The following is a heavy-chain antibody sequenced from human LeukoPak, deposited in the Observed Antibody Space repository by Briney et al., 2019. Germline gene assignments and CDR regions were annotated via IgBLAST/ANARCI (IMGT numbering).Heavy chain of an antibody. Sequence: PGGSLRLSCAASGFTFSSYAMNWVRQAPGKGLEWVLGISGVDGNTYYADSVKGRFTISSDSSKNTLHLQMNSLRAEDTAVYYCARVYDVLTGGFDHWGQGALVTVSS. CDR2: ISGVDGNT. J-gene: IGHJ4*02. CDR1: GFTFSSYA. D-gene: IGHD3-9*01. CDR3: ARVYDVLTGGFDH. V-gene: IGHV3-23*01.